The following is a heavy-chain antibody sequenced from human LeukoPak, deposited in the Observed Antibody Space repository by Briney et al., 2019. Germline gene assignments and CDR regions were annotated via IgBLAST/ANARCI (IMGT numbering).Heavy chain of an antibody. J-gene: IGHJ6*03. CDR3: ARLAAAGDYYYYYYMDV. CDR1: GGSISSYY. CDR2: IYTSGST. D-gene: IGHD6-13*01. Sequence: SGTLSLTCTVSGGSISSYYWSWIRQPPGKGLEWIGYIYTSGSTNYNPSLKSRVTISVDTSKNQFSLKLSSVTAADTAVYYCARLAAAGDYYYYYYMDVWGKGTTVTVSS. V-gene: IGHV4-4*09.